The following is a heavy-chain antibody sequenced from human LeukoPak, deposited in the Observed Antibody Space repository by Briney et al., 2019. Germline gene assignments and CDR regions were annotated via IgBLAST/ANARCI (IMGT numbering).Heavy chain of an antibody. V-gene: IGHV3-74*01. CDR2: INSDGRST. Sequence: GGSLRLSCAASGFTFSRYYMHWVREAPGKGLVWVSRINSDGRSTTYADSVRGRFTVSRDNAKNTLYLQMNSLKVEDTAMYYCTRVFVGDEYSSSGYWGQGTLVTVSS. CDR1: GFTFSRYY. D-gene: IGHD6-13*01. J-gene: IGHJ4*02. CDR3: TRVFVGDEYSSSGY.